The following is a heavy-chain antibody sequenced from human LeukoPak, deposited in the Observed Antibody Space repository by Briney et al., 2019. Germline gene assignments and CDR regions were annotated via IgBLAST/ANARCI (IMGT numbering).Heavy chain of an antibody. D-gene: IGHD5-12*01. V-gene: IGHV4-34*01. CDR1: GGSFSGYY. CDR3: ARASIVATIRWAYYYYGMDV. CDR2: TNHSGST. J-gene: IGHJ6*02. Sequence: PSETLSLTCAVYGGSFSGYYWSWIRQPPGKGLEWIGETNHSGSTNYNPSLKSRVTISVDTSKNQFSLKLSSVTAADTAVYYCARASIVATIRWAYYYYGMDVWGQGTTVTVSS.